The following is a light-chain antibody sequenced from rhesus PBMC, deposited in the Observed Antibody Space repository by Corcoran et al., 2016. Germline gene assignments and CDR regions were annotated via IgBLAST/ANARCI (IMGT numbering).Light chain of an antibody. CDR1: QSVSSY. Sequence: EIVMTQSPATLALSPGERATLSCRASQSVSSYLAWYQQKPGKAPRLLIYGATSRATGIPDRFSGSGSGTEFTLTISSLEPEDVGVYFCLQSSNWPRTFGQGTKVEIK. J-gene: IGKJ1*01. V-gene: IGKV3-24*04. CDR2: GAT. CDR3: LQSSNWPRT.